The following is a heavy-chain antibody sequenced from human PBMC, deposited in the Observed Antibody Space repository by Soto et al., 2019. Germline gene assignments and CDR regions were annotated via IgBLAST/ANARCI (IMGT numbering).Heavy chain of an antibody. D-gene: IGHD5-12*01. V-gene: IGHV5-10-1*03. CDR2: IDPDDSKT. CDR1: GYRFTGSW. Sequence: EVQLVQSGAEVKKPGESLRISCKGSGYRFTGSWISWVRQMPGKGLEWMGKIDPDDSKTNYSPSFQGHVTISSDKSISTAYLQWSSLRASDTAMYYCVRHNEYSGFDKTCWGQGTLVTVSS. CDR3: VRHNEYSGFDKTC. J-gene: IGHJ4*02.